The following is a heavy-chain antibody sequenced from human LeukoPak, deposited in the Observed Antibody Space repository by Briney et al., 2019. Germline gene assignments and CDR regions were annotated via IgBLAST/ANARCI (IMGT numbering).Heavy chain of an antibody. CDR2: ISGSGGST. CDR1: GFTFSSYA. Sequence: SGGSLRLSCAASGFTFSSYAMSWVRQAPGKGLEWVSAISGSGGSTYYADSVKGRFTISRDNSKNTLYLQMNSLRAEDTAVYYCAKDSIPYYYGSGSWLDYWGQGTLVTVSS. J-gene: IGHJ4*02. CDR3: AKDSIPYYYGSGSWLDY. D-gene: IGHD3-10*01. V-gene: IGHV3-23*01.